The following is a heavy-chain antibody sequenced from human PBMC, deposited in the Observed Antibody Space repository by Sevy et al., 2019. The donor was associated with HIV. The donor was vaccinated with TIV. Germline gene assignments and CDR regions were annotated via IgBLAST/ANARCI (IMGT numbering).Heavy chain of an antibody. D-gene: IGHD2-2*01. V-gene: IGHV3-21*01. J-gene: IGHJ4*02. Sequence: GGSLILSCAASGFIFSNYSMNWVRHAPGKGLEWVSSISGRSSYIYNADSVKGRFTISRDNAKNSLYLQMNSLRAEDTAVYYCARVLRVVRIDYFDYWGQGTLVTVSS. CDR3: ARVLRVVRIDYFDY. CDR2: ISGRSSYI. CDR1: GFIFSNYS.